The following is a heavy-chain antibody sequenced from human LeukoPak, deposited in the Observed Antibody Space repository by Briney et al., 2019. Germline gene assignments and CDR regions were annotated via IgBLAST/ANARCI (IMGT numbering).Heavy chain of an antibody. CDR1: GFTFSSYA. V-gene: IGHV3-74*01. J-gene: IGHJ4*02. CDR2: INSDGSST. CDR3: ARHLGTYSDH. D-gene: IGHD7-27*01. Sequence: GRSLRLSCAASGFTFSSYAMHWVRQAPGKGLVWVSLINSDGSSTNYADSVKGRFTISRDNAKNTLYLQVNSLRADDTAVYYCARHLGTYSDHWGQGTLVTVSS.